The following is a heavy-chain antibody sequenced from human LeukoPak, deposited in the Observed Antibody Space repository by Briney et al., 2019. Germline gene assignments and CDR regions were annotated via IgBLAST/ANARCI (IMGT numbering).Heavy chain of an antibody. Sequence: GGSLRLSCAASDFAFSSYWMNWVRQAPGKGLEWVANINGDGRDTYYVGSVRGRFTISRDNADNSLYLQMRNLRGDDTAVYYCARGVSSAIDWWGQGTLVTVSS. CDR3: ARGVSSAIDW. CDR2: INGDGRDT. J-gene: IGHJ4*02. CDR1: DFAFSSYW. D-gene: IGHD3-10*01. V-gene: IGHV3-7*01.